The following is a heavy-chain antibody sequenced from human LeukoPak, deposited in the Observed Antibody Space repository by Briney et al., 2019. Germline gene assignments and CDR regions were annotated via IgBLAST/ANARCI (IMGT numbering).Heavy chain of an antibody. Sequence: PSETLSLTCAVYGGSFSGYYWSWIRQPPGKGLEWIGEINHSGSTNYNPSLKSRVTISVDTSKNQFSLKLSSVTAADTAVYYCARVKRGHSFGDGYYYYMDVWGKGTTVTVSS. CDR1: GGSFSGYY. V-gene: IGHV4-34*01. CDR3: ARVKRGHSFGDGYYYYMDV. J-gene: IGHJ6*03. D-gene: IGHD5-18*01. CDR2: INHSGST.